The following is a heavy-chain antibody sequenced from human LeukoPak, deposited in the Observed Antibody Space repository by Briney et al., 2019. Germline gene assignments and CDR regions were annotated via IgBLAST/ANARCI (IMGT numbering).Heavy chain of an antibody. CDR2: INTSGGTT. J-gene: IGHJ4*02. CDR3: AKGLISTWYDY. D-gene: IGHD6-13*01. CDR1: GFTFSSYA. V-gene: IGHV3-23*01. Sequence: GGSLRPSCAASGFTFSSYAMSWVRQAPGKGLEWVSVINTSGGTTYYADSVKGRFTISRDNSKNTLFLQMNSLRAEDTAVYYCAKGLISTWYDYWGQGTLVTVSS.